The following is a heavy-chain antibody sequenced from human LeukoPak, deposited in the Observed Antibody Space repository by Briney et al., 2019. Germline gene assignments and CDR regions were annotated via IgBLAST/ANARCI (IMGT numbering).Heavy chain of an antibody. Sequence: PGESLKISCKASGYIFTNYWIGWVRQMHGKGLEWLRIIYPGDSDTIYSPTFQGHVPISAGESLTTAYLQRSSQKASDTAMYYCARLGATVVPDAMPDWYCDLWGRGTLVTVSS. D-gene: IGHD2-2*01. V-gene: IGHV5-51*03. CDR3: ARLGATVVPDAMPDWYCDL. J-gene: IGHJ2*01. CDR1: GYIFTNYW. CDR2: IYPGDSDT.